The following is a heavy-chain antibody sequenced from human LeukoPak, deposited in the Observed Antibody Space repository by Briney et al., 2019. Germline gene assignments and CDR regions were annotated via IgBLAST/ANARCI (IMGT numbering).Heavy chain of an antibody. V-gene: IGHV4-59*10. CDR3: ARFGSGWYYFDY. D-gene: IGHD6-19*01. CDR1: GGSFSGYY. J-gene: IGHJ4*02. CDR2: IYTSGST. Sequence: SETLSLTCAVYGGSFSGYYWSWIRQPAGKGLEWIGRIYTSGSTNYNPSLKSRVTMSVDTSKNQFSLKLSSVTAADTAVYYCARFGSGWYYFDYWGQGTLVTVS.